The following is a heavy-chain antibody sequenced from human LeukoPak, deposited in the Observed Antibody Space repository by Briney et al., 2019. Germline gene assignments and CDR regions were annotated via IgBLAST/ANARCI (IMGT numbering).Heavy chain of an antibody. CDR1: GFPFSNYA. V-gene: IGHV3-23*01. CDR3: AKGISNPDY. Sequence: PGGSLRLSCAASGFPFSNYAMTWVRQAPGKGLEWVSGVNSDGGSTYYADSVRGRFTISRNNSKNTLYLQMNSLRAEDTAVYYCAKGISNPDYWGQGTLVTVSS. CDR2: VNSDGGST. J-gene: IGHJ4*02. D-gene: IGHD4-11*01.